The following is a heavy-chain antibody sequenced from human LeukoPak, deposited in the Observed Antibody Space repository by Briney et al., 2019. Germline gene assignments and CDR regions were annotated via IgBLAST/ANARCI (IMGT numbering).Heavy chain of an antibody. J-gene: IGHJ6*03. Sequence: GGSLRLSCAASGFTFDSYGMNWVRQAPGKGLEWVSGISGSGVYTYYADSVKGRFTISRDNSKNTLYLVMNSLRVDDTAVYYCAKDSITGNYYYYYYMDVWGKGTTVTVSS. D-gene: IGHD1-20*01. CDR1: GFTFDSYG. V-gene: IGHV3-23*01. CDR2: ISGSGVYT. CDR3: AKDSITGNYYYYYYMDV.